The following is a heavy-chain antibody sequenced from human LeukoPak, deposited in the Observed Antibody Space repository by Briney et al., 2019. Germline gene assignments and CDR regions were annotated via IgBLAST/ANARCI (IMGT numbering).Heavy chain of an antibody. CDR3: ANRGYPYYFDN. D-gene: IGHD5-12*01. Sequence: PGGSLRLSCAASGFTVSSNYMSWVRQAPGKGLEWVSVIYSGGSTYYADSVKGRFTISRDNSKNTLYLQMNSLRAEDTAVYYCANRGYPYYFDNWGRGTLVTVSS. V-gene: IGHV3-53*01. CDR1: GFTVSSNY. J-gene: IGHJ4*02. CDR2: IYSGGST.